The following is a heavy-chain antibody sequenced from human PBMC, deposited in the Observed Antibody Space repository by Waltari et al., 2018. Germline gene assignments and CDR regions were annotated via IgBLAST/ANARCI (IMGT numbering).Heavy chain of an antibody. CDR1: GFTFSSYA. J-gene: IGHJ6*02. CDR3: ANYYGSGSYYSFPYGMDV. D-gene: IGHD3-10*01. CDR2: ISGSGGST. Sequence: EVQLLESGGGLVQPGGSLRLSCAASGFTFSSYAMSWVRQAPGKGREWVSAISGSGGSTYYADSVKGRFTISRDNAKNTLYLQMNSLRAEDTAVYYCANYYGSGSYYSFPYGMDVWGQGTTVTVSS. V-gene: IGHV3-23*01.